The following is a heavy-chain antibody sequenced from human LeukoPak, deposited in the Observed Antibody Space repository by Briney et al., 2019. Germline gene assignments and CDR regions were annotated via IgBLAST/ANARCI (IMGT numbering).Heavy chain of an antibody. D-gene: IGHD2-2*01. CDR1: GFTFSSYA. Sequence: PGRSLRLSCAASGFTFSSYAMHWVRQAPGKGLEWVAVISYDGSNKYYADSVKGRFTISRDNSKNTLYLQMNSLRAEDTAVYYCARDLVGHPPEYCFDYWGQGTLVTVSS. CDR2: ISYDGSNK. J-gene: IGHJ4*02. V-gene: IGHV3-30-3*01. CDR3: ARDLVGHPPEYCFDY.